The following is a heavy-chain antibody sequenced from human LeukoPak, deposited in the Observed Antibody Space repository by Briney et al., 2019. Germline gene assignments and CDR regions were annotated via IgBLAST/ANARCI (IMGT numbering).Heavy chain of an antibody. CDR2: ISSSSSTI. V-gene: IGHV3-48*01. J-gene: IGHJ5*02. Sequence: PGGSPRLSCAASGFTFSTYSMNWVRQAPGKGLEWVSYISSSSSTINYADSVKGRFTISRDNAKNSLYLQMNSLRAEDTAVYYCARRGSANWFDPWGQGTLVTVSS. CDR1: GFTFSTYS. D-gene: IGHD3-10*01. CDR3: ARRGSANWFDP.